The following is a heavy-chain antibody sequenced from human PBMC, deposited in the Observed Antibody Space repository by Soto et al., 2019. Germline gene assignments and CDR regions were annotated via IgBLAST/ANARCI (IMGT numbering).Heavy chain of an antibody. D-gene: IGHD3-22*01. CDR3: ARPFPYYDSSGYYPY. CDR2: INAGNGNT. Sequence: ASVKVFCKASGYTFTSYAMHWVRQAPGQRLEWMGWINAGNGNTKYSQKFQGRVTITRDTSASTAYMELSSLRSEDTAVYYCARPFPYYDSSGYYPYWGQGTLVTVSS. V-gene: IGHV1-3*01. J-gene: IGHJ4*02. CDR1: GYTFTSYA.